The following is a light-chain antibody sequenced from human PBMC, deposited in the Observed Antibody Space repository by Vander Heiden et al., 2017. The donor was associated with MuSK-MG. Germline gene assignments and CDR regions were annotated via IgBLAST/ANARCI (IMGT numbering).Light chain of an antibody. CDR3: QQTRDFPLT. V-gene: IGKV1-12*01. J-gene: IGKJ4*01. Sequence: DIQIIQSPSSVSASVGDRVTITCRAGQDIGRWVAWYQQKPGNAPDLLIFDASSLHGGVPSRFTGSGSGTDFSLTITSLQPEDYATYYCQQTRDFPLTFGGGTKVEI. CDR2: DAS. CDR1: QDIGRW.